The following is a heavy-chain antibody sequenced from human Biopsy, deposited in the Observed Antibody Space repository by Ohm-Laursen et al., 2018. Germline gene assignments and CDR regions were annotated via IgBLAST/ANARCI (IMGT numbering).Heavy chain of an antibody. Sequence: SDTLSLTCSVSGYSISTAYYWAWIRQPPGKGLEWIASIYHIGSTNYNPSLKSRVSISVDTSKNQFSLRLTSVTAADTAVYYCARVGRAAPFDRWGQGTLVTVPS. CDR2: IYHIGST. J-gene: IGHJ4*02. D-gene: IGHD6-13*01. V-gene: IGHV4-38-2*02. CDR3: ARVGRAAPFDR. CDR1: GYSISTAYY.